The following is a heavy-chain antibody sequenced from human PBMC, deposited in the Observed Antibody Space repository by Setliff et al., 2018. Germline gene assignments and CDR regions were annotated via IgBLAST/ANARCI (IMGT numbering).Heavy chain of an antibody. Sequence: GGSLRLSCAASGFIFSGYWMHWVRQAPGKGLMWVSRMHSDDRSITYADSVKGRFTISRDNAKNMLYLQMDSLRAEDTAVYYCVREGGNYFPLDYWGLGTLVTVSS. CDR1: GFIFSGYW. CDR3: VREGGNYFPLDY. J-gene: IGHJ4*02. V-gene: IGHV3-74*03. CDR2: MHSDDRSI. D-gene: IGHD1-26*01.